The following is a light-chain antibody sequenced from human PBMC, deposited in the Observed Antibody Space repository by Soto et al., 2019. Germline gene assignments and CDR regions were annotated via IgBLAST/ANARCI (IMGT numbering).Light chain of an antibody. CDR2: GAS. J-gene: IGKJ1*01. Sequence: EIVLTQSPGTLSLSPGEGSTLSCRASQSVSSNLAWYQQKPGQAPRLLIYGASTRATGIPARFSGSGSGTDFTLTISRLEPEDFAVYYCQQYGSSGTFGQGTTGDIK. V-gene: IGKV3-20*01. CDR3: QQYGSSGT. CDR1: QSVSSN.